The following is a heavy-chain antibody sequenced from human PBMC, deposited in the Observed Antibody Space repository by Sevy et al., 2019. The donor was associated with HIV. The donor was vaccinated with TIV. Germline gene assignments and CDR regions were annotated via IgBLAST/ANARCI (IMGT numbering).Heavy chain of an antibody. V-gene: IGHV1-24*01. CDR1: GYTLSQVS. CDR2: FDPEDGET. J-gene: IGHJ4*02. Sequence: ASVKVSCKVSGYTLSQVSMHWVRQVPGKGLEWMGSFDPEDGETIYAQKFQGRLTMTEDTSTDTAYMELSSLESEDTAVFYCGITKDYYDSSGCPFDYWGQGTLVTVSS. CDR3: GITKDYYDSSGCPFDY. D-gene: IGHD3-22*01.